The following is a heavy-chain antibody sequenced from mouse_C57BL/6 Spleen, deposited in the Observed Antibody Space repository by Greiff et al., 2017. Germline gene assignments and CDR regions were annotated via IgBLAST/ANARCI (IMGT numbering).Heavy chain of an antibody. CDR2: INPGSGGT. CDR3: ARELMDY. Sequence: VQLQQSGAELVRPGTSVKVSCKASGYAFTNYLIEWVKQRPGQGLEWIGVINPGSGGTNYNEKFKGKATLTADKSSSTAYMQLSSLTSEDSAVYFCARELMDYWGQGTSVTVSS. CDR1: GYAFTNYL. V-gene: IGHV1-54*01. J-gene: IGHJ4*01.